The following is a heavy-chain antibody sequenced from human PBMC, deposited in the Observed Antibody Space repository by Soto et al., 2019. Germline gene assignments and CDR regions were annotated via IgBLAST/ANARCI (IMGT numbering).Heavy chain of an antibody. D-gene: IGHD3-22*01. V-gene: IGHV4-59*01. CDR3: ARDGGGERNTYYYDSSGPDAFDI. CDR1: GGSISSYY. J-gene: IGHJ3*02. CDR2: IYYSGST. Sequence: KTSETLSLTCTVSGGSISSYYWSWIRQPPGKGLEWIGYIYYSGSTNYNPSLKSRVTISVDTSKNQFSLKLSSVTAADTAVYYCARDGGGERNTYYYDSSGPDAFDIWGQGTMVTVSS.